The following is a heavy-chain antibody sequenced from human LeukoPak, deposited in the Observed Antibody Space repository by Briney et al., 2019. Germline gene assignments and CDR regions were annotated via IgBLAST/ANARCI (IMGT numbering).Heavy chain of an antibody. D-gene: IGHD3-16*01. CDR3: ARGRGGFYYYYYMDV. CDR1: GYTFTSYD. CDR2: TNPNSGNT. Sequence: GASVKVSCKASGYTFTSYDINWVRQATGQGLEWMGWTNPNSGNTGYAQKFQGRVTMTRNTSISTAYMELSSLRSEDTAVYYCARGRGGFYYYYYMDVWGRGTTVTVSS. J-gene: IGHJ6*03. V-gene: IGHV1-8*01.